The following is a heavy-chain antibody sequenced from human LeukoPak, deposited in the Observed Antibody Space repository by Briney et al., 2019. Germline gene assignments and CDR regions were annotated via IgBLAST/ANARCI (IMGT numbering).Heavy chain of an antibody. CDR3: ATYWRHFDWLLSDI. V-gene: IGHV3-7*05. J-gene: IGHJ3*02. CDR2: IKQDESEN. D-gene: IGHD3-9*01. Sequence: GGSLTLSCEASGFTFGDYWMTWVRQAPGKGLEGVANIKQDESENHYVDAVKGRFTISRDNAKNSLYLQMNSLRAEDTAVYYCATYWRHFDWLLSDIWGLGTMVTVSS. CDR1: GFTFGDYW.